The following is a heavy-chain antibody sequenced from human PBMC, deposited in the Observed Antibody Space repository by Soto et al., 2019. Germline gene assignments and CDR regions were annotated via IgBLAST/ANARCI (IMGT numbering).Heavy chain of an antibody. V-gene: IGHV3-43*02. J-gene: IGHJ3*02. CDR3: ATPRGGGAFDI. CDR2: ISGKSDGI. D-gene: IGHD3-10*01. Sequence: PGGSLRLPCAASGFTFDDYAMPWVRQTPWKGLEWVSGISGKSDGINYADSVKGRFTISRDNSKNSLYPQMNRLRTEDPALYYCATPRGGGAFDIWGQGTMVTVSS. CDR1: GFTFDDYA.